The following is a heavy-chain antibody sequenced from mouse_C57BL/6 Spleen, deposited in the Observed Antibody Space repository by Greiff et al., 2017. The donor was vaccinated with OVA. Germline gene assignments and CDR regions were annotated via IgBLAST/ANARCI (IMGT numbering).Heavy chain of an antibody. CDR2: ISSGSSTI. CDR3: ATYYGSPYAMDD. V-gene: IGHV5-17*01. D-gene: IGHD2-10*01. Sequence: EVKLMESGGGLVKPGGSLKLSCAASGFTFSDYGMHWVRQAPEKGLEWVAYISSGSSTIYYADTVKGRFTISRDNAKNTLFLQMTSLRSEDTAIDYCATYYGSPYAMDDWGQGTSVTVSS. J-gene: IGHJ4*01. CDR1: GFTFSDYG.